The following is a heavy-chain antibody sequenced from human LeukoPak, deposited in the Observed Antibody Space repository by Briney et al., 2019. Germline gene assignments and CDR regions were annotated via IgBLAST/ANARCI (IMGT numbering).Heavy chain of an antibody. D-gene: IGHD1-26*01. CDR3: ARVGSGSYVNWFDP. J-gene: IGHJ5*02. CDR1: GGSISSYY. V-gene: IGHV4-4*07. Sequence: SETLSLTCTVSGGSISSYYWSWIRQPAGKGLEWIGRIYTSGSTNYNPSLKSRVTTSVDTSKNQFSLKLSSVTAADTAVYYCARVGSGSYVNWFDPWGQGTLVTVSS. CDR2: IYTSGST.